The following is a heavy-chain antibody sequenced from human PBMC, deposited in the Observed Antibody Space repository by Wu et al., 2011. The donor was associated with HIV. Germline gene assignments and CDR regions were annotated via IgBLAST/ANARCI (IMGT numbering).Heavy chain of an antibody. CDR1: GYTFIGYY. Sequence: QVQLVQSGAEVKKPGASVKVSCKASGYTFIGYYMHWVRQAPGQGLEWMGWINPNSGGTNYAQKFQGRVTMTRDTSISTAYMELSRLRSDDTAVYYCASIIAAAGTREYYFDYWAREPWSPSP. CDR3: ASIIAAAGTREYYFDY. CDR2: INPNSGGT. D-gene: IGHD6-13*01. V-gene: IGHV1-2*02. J-gene: IGHJ4*02.